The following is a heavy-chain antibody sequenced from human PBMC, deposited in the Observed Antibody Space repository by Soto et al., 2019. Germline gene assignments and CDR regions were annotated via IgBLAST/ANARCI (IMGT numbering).Heavy chain of an antibody. V-gene: IGHV1-18*01. CDR1: GYTFTSYG. Sequence: ASVKVSCKASGYTFTSYGISWVRQAPGQGLEWMGWISAYNGNTNYAQKLQGRVTMTTDTSTSTAYMELRSLRSDDTAVYYCARDAMTTVIYYYYYYGMDVWGQGTTVTVSS. J-gene: IGHJ6*02. CDR2: ISAYNGNT. D-gene: IGHD4-17*01. CDR3: ARDAMTTVIYYYYYYGMDV.